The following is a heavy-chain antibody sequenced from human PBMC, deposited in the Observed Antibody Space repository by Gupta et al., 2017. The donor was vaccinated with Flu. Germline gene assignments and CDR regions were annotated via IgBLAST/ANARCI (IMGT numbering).Heavy chain of an antibody. J-gene: IGHJ1*01. D-gene: IGHD2-21*02. V-gene: IGHV3-30*18. CDR3: AKGEGGNSGGEYFQH. CDR1: GFTFISYG. CDR2: ISYDGSNK. Sequence: QVQLVASVGCVVQPGRSLRLSCAASGFTFISYGMHWVRQAPGKGMEWVAVISYDGSNKYYADSVKGRFTISRDNSKNTLYLQMNSLRAEDTAVYYCAKGEGGNSGGEYFQHWGQGTLVTVSS.